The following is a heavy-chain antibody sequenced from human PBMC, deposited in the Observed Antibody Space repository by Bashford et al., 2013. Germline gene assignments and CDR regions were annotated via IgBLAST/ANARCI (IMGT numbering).Heavy chain of an antibody. Sequence: SETLSLTCTVSDGSFSGYYWSWIRQPPGKGLEWLGEIHHSGSTNYNPSLKSRVTISLDTSKNQFSLKLSSMTAADTAVYYCASDRSSGWYYWWGQGTLVTVSS. CDR1: DGSFSGYY. CDR3: ASDRSSGWYYW. V-gene: IGHV4-34*01. CDR2: IHHSGST. D-gene: IGHD6-19*01. J-gene: IGHJ4*02.